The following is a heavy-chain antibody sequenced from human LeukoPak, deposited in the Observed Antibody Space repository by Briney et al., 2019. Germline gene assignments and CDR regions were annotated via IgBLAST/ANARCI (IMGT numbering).Heavy chain of an antibody. D-gene: IGHD5-24*01. V-gene: IGHV3-43*01. Sequence: PGGSLRLSCAASGFTFDRYTMHWARQAPGKGLEWVSFVTRQGSTTNYADSVRGRFTISRDNSKNSLFLQMNTLKTEDTALYYCAKERDGHKDGFDYWGQGTLVTVSS. CDR1: GFTFDRYT. CDR3: AKERDGHKDGFDY. CDR2: VTRQGSTT. J-gene: IGHJ4*02.